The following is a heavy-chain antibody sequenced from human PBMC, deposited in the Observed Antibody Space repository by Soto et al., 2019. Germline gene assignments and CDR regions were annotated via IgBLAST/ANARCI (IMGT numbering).Heavy chain of an antibody. Sequence: QVQLVESGGGVVQPGRSLRLSCAASGFTFSSYAMHWVRQAPGKGLEWVAVISYDGSNKYYADSVKGRFTISRDNSKNTLYLQMNSLRAEDTAVYYCARDGGIWDSSSYKYYYGMDVWGQGTTVTVSS. V-gene: IGHV3-30-3*01. CDR3: ARDGGIWDSSSYKYYYGMDV. CDR2: ISYDGSNK. D-gene: IGHD6-13*01. J-gene: IGHJ6*02. CDR1: GFTFSSYA.